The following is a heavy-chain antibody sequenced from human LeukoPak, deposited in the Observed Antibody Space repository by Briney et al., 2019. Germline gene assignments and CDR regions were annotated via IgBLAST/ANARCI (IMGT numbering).Heavy chain of an antibody. V-gene: IGHV1-18*01. CDR2: ISAYNGNT. CDR1: GYTFTSYG. CDR3: ARSEFGVTSFDY. J-gene: IGHJ4*02. D-gene: IGHD3-10*01. Sequence: ASVKVSCKASGYTFTSYGISWVRQAPGQGLEWMGWISAYNGNTNYAQKLQGRVTMTTDTSTSTAYMELRSLRSEDTAVYYCARSEFGVTSFDYWGQGTLVTVSS.